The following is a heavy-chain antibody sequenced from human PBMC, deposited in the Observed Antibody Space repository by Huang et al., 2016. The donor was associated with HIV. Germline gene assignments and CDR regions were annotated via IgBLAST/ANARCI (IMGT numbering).Heavy chain of an antibody. CDR1: GGSFSGSY. V-gene: IGHV4-34*01. CDR3: ARERMMSWLDDHDAFDI. J-gene: IGHJ3*02. CDR2: INHSGST. Sequence: QLQLQQWGAGLLKPSETLSLTCAVYGGSFSGSYWSWIRQSPGKGLEGIGEINHSGSTNYNPSLKSRLTISVDTSKNQFSLKLSSVTAADTAVYYCARERMMSWLDDHDAFDIWGQGTMVTVSS. D-gene: IGHD1-1*01.